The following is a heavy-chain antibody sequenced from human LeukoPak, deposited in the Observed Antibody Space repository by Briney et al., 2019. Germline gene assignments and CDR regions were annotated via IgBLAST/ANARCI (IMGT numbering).Heavy chain of an antibody. CDR3: ARNRVDIVATIACNAFDI. D-gene: IGHD5-12*01. CDR1: GYSFTSYW. CDR2: IYPGDSDT. Sequence: PGESLKISRKGSGYSFTSYWIGWVRQMPGKGLEWMGIIYPGDSDTRYSPSFQAQVTISAAKSISTAYLQWSSLKASDTAMYYCARNRVDIVATIACNAFDIWGQGTMVTVSS. J-gene: IGHJ3*02. V-gene: IGHV5-51*01.